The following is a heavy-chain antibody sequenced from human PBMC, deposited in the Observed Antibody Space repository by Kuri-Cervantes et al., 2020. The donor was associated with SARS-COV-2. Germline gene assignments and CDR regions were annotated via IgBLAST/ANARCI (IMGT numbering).Heavy chain of an antibody. D-gene: IGHD3-16*01. CDR3: AKMGDNHSKGDYGNEV. CDR2: VSASGYNT. CDR1: GFSFSDYA. J-gene: IGHJ6*02. V-gene: IGHV3-23*01. Sequence: GESLKISCAASGFSFSDYAMSWVRQAPGRGLEWVAGVSASGYNTYYANSVKGRLTISRDNSKNTLHLDMNSLRPEDTGVYYCAKMGDNHSKGDYGNEVWGQGITVTVSS.